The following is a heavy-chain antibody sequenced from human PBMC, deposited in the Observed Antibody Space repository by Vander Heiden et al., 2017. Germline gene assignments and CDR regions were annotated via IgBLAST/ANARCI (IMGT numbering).Heavy chain of an antibody. D-gene: IGHD2-21*01. CDR2: ISSSSSTI. CDR3: AREEGPSGEDSWFDP. J-gene: IGHJ5*02. Sequence: EVQLAESGGGLVQPGGSLRLSCAASGFTFSGYSMNWVRQAPGKGLEWVSYISSSSSTIYYADSVKGRFTISRDNAKNSLYLQMNSLRDEDTAVYYCAREEGPSGEDSWFDPWGQGTLVTVSS. CDR1: GFTFSGYS. V-gene: IGHV3-48*02.